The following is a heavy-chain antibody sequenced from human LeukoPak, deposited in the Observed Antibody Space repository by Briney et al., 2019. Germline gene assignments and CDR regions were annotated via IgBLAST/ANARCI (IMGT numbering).Heavy chain of an antibody. Sequence: SETLSLTCTVSGGSISSYYWSWIRQPPGKGLEWIGYIYYSGSTNYNPSLKSRVTISVDTSKNQFSLKLSSVTAADTAVYYCARHEHPRSGSYYDYWGQGTLVTVSS. V-gene: IGHV4-59*08. CDR1: GGSISSYY. CDR2: IYYSGST. CDR3: ARHEHPRSGSYYDY. D-gene: IGHD3-10*01. J-gene: IGHJ4*02.